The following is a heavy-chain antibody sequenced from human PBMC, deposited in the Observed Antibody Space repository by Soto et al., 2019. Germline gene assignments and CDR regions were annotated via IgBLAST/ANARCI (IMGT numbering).Heavy chain of an antibody. Sequence: QVQLQESGPGLVKPSQTLSLTCTVSGGSISSGGYYWSWIRQHPGKGLEWIGYIYYSGSTYYNPSLKSRVTISVDTSKNQFSLKLSSVTAADTAVYYCARATFGMGMQLWLRGGDWFDPWGQGTLVTVSS. CDR1: GGSISSGGYY. CDR2: IYYSGST. J-gene: IGHJ5*02. V-gene: IGHV4-31*03. D-gene: IGHD5-18*01. CDR3: ARATFGMGMQLWLRGGDWFDP.